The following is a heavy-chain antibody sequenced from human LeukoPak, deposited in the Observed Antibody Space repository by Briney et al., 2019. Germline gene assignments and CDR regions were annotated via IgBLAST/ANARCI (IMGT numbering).Heavy chain of an antibody. CDR2: IYYSGST. D-gene: IGHD3-22*01. V-gene: IGHV4-59*01. Sequence: SETLSLTCTVSGGSISNYYWSWIRQPPGKGLEWTGYIYYSGSTNYNPSLKSRVTISIDTSKNQFSLKLSSVTAADTAVYYCAREGYYDSSGYYFFDYWGQGTLVTVSS. J-gene: IGHJ4*02. CDR3: AREGYYDSSGYYFFDY. CDR1: GGSISNYY.